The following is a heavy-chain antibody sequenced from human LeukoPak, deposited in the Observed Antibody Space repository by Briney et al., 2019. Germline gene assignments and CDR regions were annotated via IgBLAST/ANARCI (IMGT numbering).Heavy chain of an antibody. CDR1: GFTFSSYA. D-gene: IGHD6-13*01. CDR3: VRDRCSSCHYFDC. Sequence: GGSLRLSCAASGFTFSSYAMHWVRQAPVKGLEWVAVISYDGSNKYYADSVRGRFTISRDTSKNTLYLQMDSLRGEDTAMYYCVRDRCSSCHYFDCWGQGTLVTVSS. J-gene: IGHJ4*02. V-gene: IGHV3-30-3*01. CDR2: ISYDGSNK.